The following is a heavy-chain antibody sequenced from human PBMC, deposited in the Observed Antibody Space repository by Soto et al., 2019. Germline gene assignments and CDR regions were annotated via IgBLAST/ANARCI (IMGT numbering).Heavy chain of an antibody. Sequence: EVKLLGSGGGLVQPGGSLRLSCAASGLTFSTYAMSWVRQAPGKGLEWVTSISGNGAITYYTDSVKGRFIISRDNSKNTLFLQMNSLSAEDTALYYCAKDRPNYSGSGGGYYKAGGDYWGQGTLVTVSS. D-gene: IGHD3-10*01. CDR1: GLTFSTYA. J-gene: IGHJ4*02. CDR2: ISGNGAIT. CDR3: AKDRPNYSGSGGGYYKAGGDY. V-gene: IGHV3-23*01.